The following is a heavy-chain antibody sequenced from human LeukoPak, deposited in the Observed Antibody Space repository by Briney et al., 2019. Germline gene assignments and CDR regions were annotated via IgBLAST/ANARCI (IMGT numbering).Heavy chain of an antibody. CDR2: ISGSGGST. CDR1: AFTFRSYA. Sequence: GGSLRLSCAASAFTFRSYAMSWVRQAGGKGLEWVSAISGSGGSTYYADSVKGRFTISRDNAKNSLYLQMNSLRDEDTAVYYCARAVTTVTRGGLVFDYWGQGTLVTVSS. D-gene: IGHD4-17*01. CDR3: ARAVTTVTRGGLVFDY. V-gene: IGHV3-23*01. J-gene: IGHJ4*02.